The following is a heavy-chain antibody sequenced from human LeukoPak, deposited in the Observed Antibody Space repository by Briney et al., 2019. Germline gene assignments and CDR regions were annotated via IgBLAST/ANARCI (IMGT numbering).Heavy chain of an antibody. CDR2: IYYSGST. CDR1: GGSISSGGYY. Sequence: SETLSFTCTVSGGSISSGGYYWSWIRQHPGKGLEWIGYIYYSGSTYYNPSLKSRVTISVDTSKNQFSLKLSSVTAADTAVYYCARGLVYYDSSGYSSDAFDIWGQGTMVTVSS. V-gene: IGHV4-31*03. D-gene: IGHD3-22*01. J-gene: IGHJ3*02. CDR3: ARGLVYYDSSGYSSDAFDI.